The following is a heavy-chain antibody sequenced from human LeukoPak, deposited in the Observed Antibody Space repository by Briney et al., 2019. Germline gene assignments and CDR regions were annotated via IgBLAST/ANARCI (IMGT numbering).Heavy chain of an antibody. CDR1: GGSISSYY. CDR3: ARVGYEYSSSWYPRPLYYYYGMDV. Sequence: SETLSLTCTVSGGSISSYYWSWIRQPAGKGLEWIGRIYTSGSTNYNPSLKSRVTMSVDTSKNQFSLKLSSVTAADTAVYYCARVGYEYSSSWYPRPLYYYYGMDVWGQGTTVTVSS. V-gene: IGHV4-4*07. CDR2: IYTSGST. D-gene: IGHD6-13*01. J-gene: IGHJ6*02.